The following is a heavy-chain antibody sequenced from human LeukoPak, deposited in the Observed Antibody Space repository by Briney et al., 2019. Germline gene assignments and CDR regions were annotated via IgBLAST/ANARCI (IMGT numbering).Heavy chain of an antibody. V-gene: IGHV4-61*02. CDR3: ARRKDIVVVPAVRGAFDY. D-gene: IGHD2-2*01. CDR1: GGSISSGSYY. CDR2: IYTSGST. Sequence: TSQTLSLTCTVSGGSISSGSYYWSWIRQPAGKGLEWIGRIYTSGSTNYNPSLKSRVTISVDTSKNQLSLKLSSVTAADTAVYYCARRKDIVVVPAVRGAFDYWGQGTLVTVSS. J-gene: IGHJ4*02.